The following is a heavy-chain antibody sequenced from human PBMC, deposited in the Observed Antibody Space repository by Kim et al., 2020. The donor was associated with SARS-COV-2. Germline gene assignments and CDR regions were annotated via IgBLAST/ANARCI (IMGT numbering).Heavy chain of an antibody. D-gene: IGHD6-19*01. CDR3: ARGRAVAGTFDY. Sequence: NYNPPLKSRVTISVDTSKNQFSLKLSSVTAADTAVYYCARGRAVAGTFDYWGQGTLVTVSS. J-gene: IGHJ4*02. V-gene: IGHV4-59*09.